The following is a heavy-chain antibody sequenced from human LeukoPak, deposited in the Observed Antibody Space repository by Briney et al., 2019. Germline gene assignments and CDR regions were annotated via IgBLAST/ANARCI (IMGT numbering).Heavy chain of an antibody. V-gene: IGHV3-30*18. CDR1: GFTFSSYG. Sequence: GGSLRLSCAASGFTFSSYGMHWVRQAPGKGLEWVAIIAHDGTNRYYADSVRGRFTISRDNSKNTLYLQMNSLRPEDTAVYYCVKDRFWGLLEYWGQGTLVTVSS. CDR2: IAHDGTNR. D-gene: IGHD3-16*01. CDR3: VKDRFWGLLEY. J-gene: IGHJ4*02.